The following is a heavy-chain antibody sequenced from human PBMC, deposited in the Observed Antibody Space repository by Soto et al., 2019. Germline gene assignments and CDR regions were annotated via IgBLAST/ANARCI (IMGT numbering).Heavy chain of an antibody. J-gene: IGHJ4*02. CDR2: IIPIFGTA. V-gene: IGHV1-69*13. CDR3: ARGASQYSSGWLFDY. CDR1: GGTFSSYA. D-gene: IGHD6-19*01. Sequence: SVKVSCKASGGTFSSYAISWVRQAPGQGLEWMGGIIPIFGTANYAQKFQGRVTITADESTSTAYMELSSLRSDDTAVYYCARGASQYSSGWLFDYWGQGTLVTVSS.